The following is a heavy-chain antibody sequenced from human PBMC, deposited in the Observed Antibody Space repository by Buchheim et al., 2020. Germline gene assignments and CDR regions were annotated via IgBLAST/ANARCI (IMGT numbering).Heavy chain of an antibody. V-gene: IGHV3-7*01. CDR1: GFTFSSYA. Sequence: EVQLLESGGGLVQPGGSLRLSCAASGFTFSSYAMSWVRQTPGKGLEWVANINQDGSQRNYLGSVRGRFTISRDNAKNLLFLQMNGLRAEDTAVYYCATEPGSTSSGDYWGQGTL. CDR2: INQDGSQR. J-gene: IGHJ4*02. D-gene: IGHD6-6*01. CDR3: ATEPGSTSSGDY.